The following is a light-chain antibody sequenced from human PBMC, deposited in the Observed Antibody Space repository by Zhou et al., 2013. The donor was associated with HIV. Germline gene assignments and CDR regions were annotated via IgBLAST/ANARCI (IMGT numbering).Light chain of an antibody. CDR3: QKYDKAPRT. Sequence: DIQMTQSPSSLSASVGDRVTITCRASHDISNFLAWYQHQPGKPPKVLIYAASTLQFGVPSRFIGSGSGTDFTLTISSLEPEDAATYYCQKYDKAPRTFGQGTKV. V-gene: IGKV1-27*01. CDR1: HDISNF. CDR2: AAS. J-gene: IGKJ1*01.